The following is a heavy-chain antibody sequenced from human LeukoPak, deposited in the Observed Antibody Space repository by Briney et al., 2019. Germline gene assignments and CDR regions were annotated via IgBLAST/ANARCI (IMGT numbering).Heavy chain of an antibody. CDR1: GFTFSSYW. V-gene: IGHV3-74*01. Sequence: GGSLRLSCAASGFTFSSYWMRWVRHAPGKGLVWVSRTDGSSTSYADSVKGRFTISRDNAKNPLYLQMNRLRAEDTAVYYWARGPQLVDWGQGTLVTVSS. J-gene: IGHJ4*02. CDR3: ARGPQLVD. CDR2: TDGSST. D-gene: IGHD6-13*01.